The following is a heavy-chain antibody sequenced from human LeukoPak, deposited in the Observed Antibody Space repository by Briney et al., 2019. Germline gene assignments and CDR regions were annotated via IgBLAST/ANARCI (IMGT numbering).Heavy chain of an antibody. J-gene: IGHJ2*01. CDR2: INPNSGGT. D-gene: IGHD3-10*01. CDR1: GYTFTAYY. CDR3: ASPWGRWFGELIWYFDL. V-gene: IGHV1-2*02. Sequence: ASVKVSCKASGYTFTAYYIHWVRQAPGQGREWMGWINPNSGGTNYAQRFQGRVTITRDTSITTAYMELSRLRSDDTAVYYCASPWGRWFGELIWYFDLWGRGTLVTVSS.